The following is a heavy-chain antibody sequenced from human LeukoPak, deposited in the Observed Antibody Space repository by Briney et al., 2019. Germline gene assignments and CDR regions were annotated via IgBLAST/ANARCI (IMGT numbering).Heavy chain of an antibody. CDR2: INHSGST. CDR3: ARGYCSSTSCYFEMDY. V-gene: IGHV4-34*01. Sequence: SETQSLTCAVYGGSFSGYYWSWIRQPPGKGLEWIGEINHSGSTNYNPSLKSRVTISVDTSKNQFSLKLSSVTAADTAVYYCARGYCSSTSCYFEMDYWGQGTLVTVSS. CDR1: GGSFSGYY. D-gene: IGHD2-2*01. J-gene: IGHJ4*02.